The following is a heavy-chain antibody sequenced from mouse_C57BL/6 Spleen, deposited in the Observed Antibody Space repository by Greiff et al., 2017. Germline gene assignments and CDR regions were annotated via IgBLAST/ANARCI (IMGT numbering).Heavy chain of an antibody. D-gene: IGHD3-1*01. CDR2: IDPSDSET. V-gene: IGHV1-52*01. Sequence: QVQLQQPGAELVRPGSSVKLSCKASGYTFTSYWMHWVKQRPIQGLEWIGNIDPSDSETHYNQKFKDKATLTVDKSSSTAYMQRSSLASEDSAVYYCARARGGVFDYWGQGTTLTVSS. CDR3: ARARGGVFDY. J-gene: IGHJ2*01. CDR1: GYTFTSYW.